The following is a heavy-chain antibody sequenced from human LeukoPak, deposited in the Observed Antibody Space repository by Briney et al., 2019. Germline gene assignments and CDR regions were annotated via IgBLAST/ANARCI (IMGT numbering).Heavy chain of an antibody. CDR2: IYHSGST. CDR3: ARGRIVGTTYYFDY. CDR1: GYSISSGHY. J-gene: IGHJ4*02. D-gene: IGHD1-26*01. V-gene: IGHV4-38-2*02. Sequence: SETLSLTCTVSGYSISSGHYWGWIRQPPGKGLEWIESIYHSGSTYYNPSLKSRVPISVDTSKNQFSLKMSSVTAADTALYYCARGRIVGTTYYFDYWGQGTLVTVSS.